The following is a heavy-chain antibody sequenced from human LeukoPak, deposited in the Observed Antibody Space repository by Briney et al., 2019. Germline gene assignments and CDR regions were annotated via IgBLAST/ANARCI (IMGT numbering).Heavy chain of an antibody. V-gene: IGHV3-23*01. CDR1: GFAFSDYA. CDR3: AKAGSRQLEDY. Sequence: PGGSLRLSCAASGFAFSDYAMSWVRQAPGKGLEWVSAVSASGASTYYADSVEGRFSIPRENSKRTLYLQMNSLRAEDTAIYYCAKAGSRQLEDYWGQGTLVTISS. J-gene: IGHJ4*02. CDR2: VSASGAST. D-gene: IGHD1-1*01.